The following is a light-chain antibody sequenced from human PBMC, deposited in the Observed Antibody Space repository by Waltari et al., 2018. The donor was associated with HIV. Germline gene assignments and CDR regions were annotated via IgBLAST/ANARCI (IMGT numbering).Light chain of an antibody. V-gene: IGLV2-11*01. CDR3: CSYAGSYTQV. CDR1: SSHVRGYNY. Sequence: QSALTQPRSVSGSPGQSVTISCTGTSSHVRGYNYVSWYQQHPGKAPKLMIYDVSKRPSGVPDRFSGSKSGNTASLTISGLQAEDEADYYCCSYAGSYTQVFGTGTKVTVL. CDR2: DVS. J-gene: IGLJ1*01.